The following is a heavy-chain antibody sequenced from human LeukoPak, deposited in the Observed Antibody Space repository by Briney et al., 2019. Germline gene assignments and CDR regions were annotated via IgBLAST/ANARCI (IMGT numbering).Heavy chain of an antibody. CDR2: IYNSGST. CDR1: GGSISNYY. D-gene: IGHD1-26*01. CDR3: SRESGPFSPFGF. Sequence: PSETLSLTCTVSGGSISNYYWSWVRQPPGKGLEWIGYIYNSGSTNYNPSLKSRVTISVDTFKNQFSLKLSSVTAADTAVYYCSRESGPFSPFGFWGQGTLVSVHS. J-gene: IGHJ4*02. V-gene: IGHV4-59*01.